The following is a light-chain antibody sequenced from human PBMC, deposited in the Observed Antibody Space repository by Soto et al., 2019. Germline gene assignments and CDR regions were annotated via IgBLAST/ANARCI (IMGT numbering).Light chain of an antibody. J-gene: IGKJ1*01. CDR3: QQYGSSPS. V-gene: IGKV3-15*01. Sequence: EIVMTQSPATLSVSPGGRATLSCRASQSISDTLAWYQQKPGQAPRLLIYGASTRAPGFPARFSGSGSGTDFTLTISRLDPEDFAVYYCQQYGSSPSFGQGTKVDIK. CDR2: GAS. CDR1: QSISDT.